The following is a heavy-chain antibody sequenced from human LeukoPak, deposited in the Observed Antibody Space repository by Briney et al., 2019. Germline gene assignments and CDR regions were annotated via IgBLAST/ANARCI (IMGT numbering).Heavy chain of an antibody. CDR1: GFTFSSYA. D-gene: IGHD3-10*01. J-gene: IGHJ5*02. CDR2: ISGSGGIT. V-gene: IGHV3-23*01. CDR3: ARDRDYGSDNNWFDP. Sequence: PGGSLRLSCAASGFTFSSYAMSWVRQAPGKGLEWVSAISGSGGITSYADSVKGRFTISRDNSKNTVYLQMNSLRAEDTAVYYCARDRDYGSDNNWFDPWGQGTLVTVSS.